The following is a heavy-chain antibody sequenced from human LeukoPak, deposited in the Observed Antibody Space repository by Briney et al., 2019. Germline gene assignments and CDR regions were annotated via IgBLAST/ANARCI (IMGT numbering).Heavy chain of an antibody. D-gene: IGHD3-10*01. CDR2: ISAYNGNT. V-gene: IGHV1-18*01. J-gene: IGHJ4*02. CDR3: ARDLSFMVRGVLYFGY. CDR1: GYTFPSYG. Sequence: ASVTVSCKASGYTFPSYGISWVRQAPGQGLEWMGWISAYNGNTNYAQKLQGRVTMTTDTSTSTAYMELRSLRSDDTAVYYCARDLSFMVRGVLYFGYWGQGTLVTVSS.